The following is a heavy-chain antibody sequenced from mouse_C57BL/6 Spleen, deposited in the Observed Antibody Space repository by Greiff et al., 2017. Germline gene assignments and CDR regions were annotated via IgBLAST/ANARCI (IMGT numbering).Heavy chain of an antibody. J-gene: IGHJ3*01. CDR2: IYPGDGDT. D-gene: IGHD1-1*01. CDR3: AQTGDYGSTFAWFAY. CDR1: GYAFSSSW. V-gene: IGHV1-82*01. Sequence: QVQLKESGPELVKPGASVKISCKASGYAFSSSWMNWVKQRPGKGLEWIGRIYPGDGDTNYNGKFKGKATLTADKSSSTAYMQLSSLTSEDSAVYFCAQTGDYGSTFAWFAYWGQGTLVTVSA.